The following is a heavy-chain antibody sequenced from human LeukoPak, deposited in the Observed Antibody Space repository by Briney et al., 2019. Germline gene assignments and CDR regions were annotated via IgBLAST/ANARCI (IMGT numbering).Heavy chain of an antibody. J-gene: IGHJ5*02. CDR3: ARDNSVGDNAWWFDP. CDR2: INPTGGST. D-gene: IGHD1-26*01. V-gene: IGHV1-46*01. Sequence: GASVKVSGKASGYTSTSCYMQWGGQAPGQGLEGMGLINPTGGSTGYAQKFQGRVTMTRDMSTSTDYMELSSLRSEDTAIYYCARDNSVGDNAWWFDPWGQGTLVTVSS. CDR1: GYTSTSCY.